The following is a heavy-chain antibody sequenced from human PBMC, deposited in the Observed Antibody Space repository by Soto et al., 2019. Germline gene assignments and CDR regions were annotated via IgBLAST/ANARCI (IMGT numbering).Heavy chain of an antibody. D-gene: IGHD6-13*01. CDR3: ASGIAAAGHNSAYMDV. CDR2: INPSGGST. V-gene: IGHV1-46*03. CDR1: GYTFTSYY. J-gene: IGHJ6*03. Sequence: GASVKVSCKASGYTFTSYYMHWVRQAPGQGLEWMGIINPSGGSTSYAQKFQGRVTMTRDTSTSTVYMELSSLRSEDTAVYYCASGIAAAGHNSAYMDVWGTGTTVTVSS.